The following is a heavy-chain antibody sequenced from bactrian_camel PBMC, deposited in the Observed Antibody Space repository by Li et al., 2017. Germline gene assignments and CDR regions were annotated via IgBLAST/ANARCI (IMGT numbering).Heavy chain of an antibody. CDR3: QAGPCPGMTLTT. CDR1: GLSVSDFS. V-gene: IGHV3S55*01. D-gene: IGHD3*01. J-gene: IGHJ4*01. Sequence: HVQLVESGGGSVQTGGSLRLSCAPSGLSVSDFSMAWFRQSPGKEREGVAAIRRDDLTAYTDSVKGRFTISKDNAKYTLYLEMDSLEPEDTAMYFCQAGPCPGMTLTTSARGPRSPSP. CDR2: IRRDDLT.